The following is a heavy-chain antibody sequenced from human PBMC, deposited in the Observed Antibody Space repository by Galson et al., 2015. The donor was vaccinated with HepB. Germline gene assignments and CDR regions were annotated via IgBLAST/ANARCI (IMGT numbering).Heavy chain of an antibody. CDR2: ISGDGGSS. CDR1: GFMFDTHA. D-gene: IGHD3-16*01. Sequence: SLRLSCAASGFMFDTHAMSWVRQVPGKGLKWVSGISGDGGSSFYADSVKGRFTISKDNSKDTVYLQINSARDEDTAVYYCAKGYGLFDSWGQGILVTVS. V-gene: IGHV3-23*01. CDR3: AKGYGLFDS. J-gene: IGHJ5*01.